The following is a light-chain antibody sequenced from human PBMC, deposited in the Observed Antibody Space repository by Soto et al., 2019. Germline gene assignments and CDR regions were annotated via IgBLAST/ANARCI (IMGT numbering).Light chain of an antibody. J-gene: IGKJ1*01. Sequence: EIVLTQSPGTLSLSPGERTTLSCRASQSVTSSFLAWYQQKPGQAPRLLIYGASSRATGIPDRFSGSGSGTDFILTISRLEPEDSAVYSCQQYGSSPVTFGQGTKVEIK. CDR3: QQYGSSPVT. CDR1: QSVTSSF. CDR2: GAS. V-gene: IGKV3-20*01.